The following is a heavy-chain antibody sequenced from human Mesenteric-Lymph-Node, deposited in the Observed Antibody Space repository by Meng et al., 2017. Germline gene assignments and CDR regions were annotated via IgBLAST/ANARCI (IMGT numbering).Heavy chain of an antibody. D-gene: IGHD4-23*01. CDR1: GFTFSSYA. J-gene: IGHJ4*02. CDR2: ISYDGSNK. V-gene: IGHV3-30*04. Sequence: GESLMISCAASGFTFSSYAMHWVRQAPGKGLEWVAVISYDGSNKYYADSVKGRFTISRDNSKNTLYLQMNSLRAEDTAVYYCARVNNYGGNPEYYFDYWGQGTLVTVSS. CDR3: ARVNNYGGNPEYYFDY.